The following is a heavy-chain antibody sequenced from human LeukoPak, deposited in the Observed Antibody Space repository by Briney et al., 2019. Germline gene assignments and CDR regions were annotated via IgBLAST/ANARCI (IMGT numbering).Heavy chain of an antibody. D-gene: IGHD6-13*01. CDR1: GDSVSSDSAA. CDR3: ARDRGIAAAGPYNWFDP. J-gene: IGHJ5*02. CDR2: TYYRSKWYN. V-gene: IGHV6-1*01. Sequence: SQTLSLTCAISGDSVSSDSAAWNWIRQSPSRGLGWLGRTYYRSKWYNDYAVSVKSRITINPDTSKNQFSLQLNSVTPEDTAVYYCARDRGIAAAGPYNWFDPWGQGTLVTVSS.